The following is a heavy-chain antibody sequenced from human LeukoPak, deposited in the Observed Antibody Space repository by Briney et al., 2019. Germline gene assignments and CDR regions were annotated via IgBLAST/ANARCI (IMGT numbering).Heavy chain of an antibody. CDR2: IWYDGSNK. J-gene: IGHJ3*02. Sequence: PGESLSLTCAASGFTFSSYGMHWVRQAPGKGLEWVAVIWYDGSNKYYADSVKGRFTISRDNSKNTLYLQMNSLSAEATAAYCSAKSRVSMIAVVAIDIWGQGRMVTVS. CDR3: AKSRVSMIAVVAIDI. CDR1: GFTFSSYG. V-gene: IGHV3-33*06. D-gene: IGHD3-22*01.